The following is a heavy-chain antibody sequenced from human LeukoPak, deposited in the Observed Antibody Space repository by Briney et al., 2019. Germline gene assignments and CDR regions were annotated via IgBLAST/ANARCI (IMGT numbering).Heavy chain of an antibody. Sequence: GGSLRLSCAASGSTFSSYWMSWVRQAPGKGLEWVANIKQDGSEKYYVDSVKGRFTISRDNAKNSLYLQMNSLRAEDTAVYYCARDKIVGATYFDYWGQGTLVTVSS. CDR2: IKQDGSEK. D-gene: IGHD1-26*01. CDR3: ARDKIVGATYFDY. J-gene: IGHJ4*02. CDR1: GSTFSSYW. V-gene: IGHV3-7*01.